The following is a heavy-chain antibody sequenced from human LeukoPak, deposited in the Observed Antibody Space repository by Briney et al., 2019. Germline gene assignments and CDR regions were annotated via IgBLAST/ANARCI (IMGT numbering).Heavy chain of an antibody. CDR1: GDSITSRSYY. CDR3: ARDQRLYSGYDFLFDP. D-gene: IGHD5-12*01. J-gene: IGHJ5*02. V-gene: IGHV4-39*07. CDR2: IHYSGTT. Sequence: SETLSLTCTVSGDSITSRSYYWGWIRQAPGKGLEWIASIHYSGTTYYKPSLKSRVTISVDTSKNQFSLRLSSVTAADTAVYYCARDQRLYSGYDFLFDPWGQGTLVTVSS.